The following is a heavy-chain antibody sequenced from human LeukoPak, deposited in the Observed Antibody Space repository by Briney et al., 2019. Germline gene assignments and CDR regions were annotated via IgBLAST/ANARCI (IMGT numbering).Heavy chain of an antibody. D-gene: IGHD3-10*01. CDR1: GGTFSSYA. Sequence: SVKVSCKASGGTFSSYAISWVRQAPGQGLEWMGGIIPIFGTANYAQKFQGRVTITADESTSTAYMELSSLRSEDTAVYYCARVLVRGGPYNWFDPWGQGTLATVSS. CDR2: IIPIFGTA. J-gene: IGHJ5*02. V-gene: IGHV1-69*13. CDR3: ARVLVRGGPYNWFDP.